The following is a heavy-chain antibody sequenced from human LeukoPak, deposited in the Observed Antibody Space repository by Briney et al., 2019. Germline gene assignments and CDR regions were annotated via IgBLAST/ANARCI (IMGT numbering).Heavy chain of an antibody. D-gene: IGHD6-6*01. CDR1: GFTFSSYA. V-gene: IGHV3-30*04. CDR3: AREGWNSSSYYFDY. CDR2: ISYDGSNK. J-gene: IGHJ4*02. Sequence: GRSLRLSCAASGFTFSSYAMHWVRQAPGRGLEWVAVISYDGSNKYYADSVKGRFTISRDNSKNTLYLQMNSLRAEDTAVYHCAREGWNSSSYYFDYWGQGTLVTVSS.